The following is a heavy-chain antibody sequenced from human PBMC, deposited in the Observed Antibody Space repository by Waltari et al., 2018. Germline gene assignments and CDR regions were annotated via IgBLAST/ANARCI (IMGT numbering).Heavy chain of an antibody. J-gene: IGHJ4*02. D-gene: IGHD3-3*01. Sequence: QVQLHESGPGLVRPSETVSLTCDVSGYSISNGLYWGWIRQPPGKGLEWIANIYDSGTTDYNPSLRSRVTISVDTSKNLFSWKLRSVTAADTAIYYCARMDFWSGYDYWGPGTLLSVSS. CDR3: ARMDFWSGYDY. V-gene: IGHV4-38-2*01. CDR1: GYSISNGLY. CDR2: IYDSGTT.